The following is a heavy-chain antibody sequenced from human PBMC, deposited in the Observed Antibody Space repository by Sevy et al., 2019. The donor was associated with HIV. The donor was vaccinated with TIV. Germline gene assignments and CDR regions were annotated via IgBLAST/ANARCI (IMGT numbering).Heavy chain of an antibody. Sequence: GGSLRLSCAASGFTFSSYAMSWVRQAPGKGLEWVSAISGSGGSTYYADSVKGRFTISRDNSKNTLYLQMNSLRAEDTAVYYCARLNTVTTYGLYDYRGQGTLVTVSS. J-gene: IGHJ4*02. CDR3: ARLNTVTTYGLYDY. CDR1: GFTFSSYA. CDR2: ISGSGGST. D-gene: IGHD4-17*01. V-gene: IGHV3-23*01.